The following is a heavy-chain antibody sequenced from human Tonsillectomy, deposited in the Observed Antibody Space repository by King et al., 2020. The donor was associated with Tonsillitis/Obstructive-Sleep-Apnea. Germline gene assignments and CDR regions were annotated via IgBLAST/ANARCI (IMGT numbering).Heavy chain of an antibody. D-gene: IGHD1-7*01. J-gene: IGHJ6*02. CDR2: IYPGDSDT. CDR1: GYNFTNYW. Sequence: VQLVESGAEVKKPGESLKISCKGSGYNFTNYWIGWVRQMPGKGLEWMGIIYPGDSDTRYSPSFQGQVTISADKSISTAYLQWSSLKASDTAMYYCASCFLSRGITGTFYYYGMDVWGQGTTVTVSS. CDR3: ASCFLSRGITGTFYYYGMDV. V-gene: IGHV5-51*03.